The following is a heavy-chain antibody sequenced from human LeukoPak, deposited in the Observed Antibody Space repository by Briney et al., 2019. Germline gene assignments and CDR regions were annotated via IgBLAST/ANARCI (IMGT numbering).Heavy chain of an antibody. D-gene: IGHD1-26*01. V-gene: IGHV3-48*03. CDR1: GFSFSGFE. J-gene: IGHJ4*02. CDR3: ARDLVSGAPDYFDS. CDR2: ISSNDNSK. Sequence: PGGSLRLSCAASGFSFSGFEMSWVRQAPGKGLELVSYISSNDNSKYYGDSVKGRFTISRDNSKNTLYLEMNSLRVDDTAVYYCARDLVSGAPDYFDSWGQGTLVTVSS.